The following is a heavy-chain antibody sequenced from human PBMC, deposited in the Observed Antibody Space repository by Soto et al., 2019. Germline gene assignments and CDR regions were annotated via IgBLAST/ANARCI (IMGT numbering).Heavy chain of an antibody. V-gene: IGHV3-30*04. Sequence: QVQLVESGGGMVQPGTSLRLSCAASGFTFNSLSLHWVRQRPDKGLEWVAVISHDGRVTFYADFVKGRFTVSRDNSKNTIYLQVNSLRAEDTAVYYCARVPYGDSQYFDHWGQGTLVTVSS. CDR3: ARVPYGDSQYFDH. J-gene: IGHJ4*02. CDR2: ISHDGRVT. D-gene: IGHD2-21*02. CDR1: GFTFNSLS.